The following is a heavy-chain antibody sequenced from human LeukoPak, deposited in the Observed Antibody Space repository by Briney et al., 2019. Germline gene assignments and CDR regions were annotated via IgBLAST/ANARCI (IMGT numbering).Heavy chain of an antibody. D-gene: IGHD2-15*01. CDR2: IWYDGSNK. CDR3: ARDWAGGLIVVVVAANWFDP. Sequence: PGGSLRLSCAASGFTFNRNGMHWVRQAPGKGLEWVAVIWYDGSNKYHADSVKGRFTISRDNSKNTLYLQMNSLRAEDTAVYYCARDWAGGLIVVVVAANWFDPWGQGTLVTVSS. CDR1: GFTFNRNG. J-gene: IGHJ5*02. V-gene: IGHV3-33*01.